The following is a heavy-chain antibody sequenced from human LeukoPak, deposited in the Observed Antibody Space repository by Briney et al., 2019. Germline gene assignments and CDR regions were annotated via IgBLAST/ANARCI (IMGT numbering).Heavy chain of an antibody. CDR3: ARDRSGSRWRWFDP. CDR2: INPTGGSA. Sequence: ASVKVSCKASGYTFTNYYIHWVRQAPGQGLEWMGIINPTGGSASYAQKFQGRVSMTSDTSTGTLYLELSSLRSEDTAVYYCARDRSGSRWRWFDPWGQGTLVTVSS. V-gene: IGHV1-46*01. J-gene: IGHJ5*02. CDR1: GYTFTNYY. D-gene: IGHD6-13*01.